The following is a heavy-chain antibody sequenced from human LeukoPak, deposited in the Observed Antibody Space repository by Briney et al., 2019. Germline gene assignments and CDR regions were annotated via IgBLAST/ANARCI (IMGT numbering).Heavy chain of an antibody. V-gene: IGHV4-4*07. CDR1: GGSISSYY. D-gene: IGHD6-19*01. J-gene: IGHJ4*02. CDR2: IYTSGST. CDR3: ARGGGSSGWSLFDY. Sequence: SETLSLTCTVSGGSISSYYWSWIRQPAGKGLEWIGRIYTSGSTNYNPSLTSRVTMSVDTSKNQFSLKLSSVTAADTAVYYCARGGGSSGWSLFDYWGQGTLSPSPQ.